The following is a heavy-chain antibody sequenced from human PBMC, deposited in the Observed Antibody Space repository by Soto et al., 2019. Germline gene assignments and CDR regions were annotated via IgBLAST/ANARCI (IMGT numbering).Heavy chain of an antibody. J-gene: IGHJ2*01. V-gene: IGHV4-34*01. CDR1: GGSFSGFY. CDR2: INHSGSS. CDR3: ARMAGPWYFDL. Sequence: QVQLQQWGAGLLKPSETLSLTCAVHGGSFSGFYWTWIRQPPGKGLEWIGEINHSGSSNYNPPLKSRVTMPLDTSRNQFSMSLNSVTAADTAVYYCARMAGPWYFDLWGRGTLVTVSS.